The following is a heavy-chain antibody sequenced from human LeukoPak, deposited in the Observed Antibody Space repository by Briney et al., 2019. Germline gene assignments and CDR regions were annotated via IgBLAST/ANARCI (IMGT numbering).Heavy chain of an antibody. D-gene: IGHD1-26*01. V-gene: IGHV3-7*01. CDR3: ARLHSGSYYGDAFDI. J-gene: IGHJ3*02. Sequence: GGSLRLSCVGSGFTFSNYWLSWVRQTPGKGLEWVANIKQDASEKYYVGSVEGRFTISRDNAKNSLYLQMNTLRAEDTAVYYCARLHSGSYYGDAFDIWGQGTMVTVSS. CDR1: GFTFSNYW. CDR2: IKQDASEK.